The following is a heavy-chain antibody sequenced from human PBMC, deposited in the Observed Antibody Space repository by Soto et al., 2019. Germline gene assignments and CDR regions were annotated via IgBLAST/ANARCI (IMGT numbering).Heavy chain of an antibody. J-gene: IGHJ4*02. Sequence: GGSLSLSCAASVFTFSRYWMSWVRQARGKGLLWVAPIKSDGSENYYVDSVKGRFTISRDNAKNSLYLQMNSLRPEDAAIYFCARDGTCPSSTSFCYFDSWGQGTPGTV. D-gene: IGHD2-2*01. CDR3: ARDGTCPSSTSFCYFDS. CDR2: IKSDGSEN. V-gene: IGHV3-7*03. CDR1: VFTFSRYW.